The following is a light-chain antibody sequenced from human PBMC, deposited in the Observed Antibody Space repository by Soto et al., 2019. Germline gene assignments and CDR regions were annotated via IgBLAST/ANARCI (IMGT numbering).Light chain of an antibody. Sequence: QSALTQPASVSGSPGQSITLSCTGTSSDVGGYNYVSWYQHHPGKAPKLIISDVTNRPSGVSNPFSGSTSGNTASLTISGLQPEDEADYYCSSYTTSNTRQIVFGTGTKLTVL. J-gene: IGLJ1*01. CDR3: SSYTTSNTRQIV. CDR2: DVT. V-gene: IGLV2-14*03. CDR1: SSDVGGYNY.